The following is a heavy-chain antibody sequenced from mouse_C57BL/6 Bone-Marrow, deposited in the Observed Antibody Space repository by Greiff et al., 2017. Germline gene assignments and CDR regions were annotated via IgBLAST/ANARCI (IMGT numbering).Heavy chain of an antibody. Sequence: VQLQQSGAELARPGASVKLSCKASGYTFTSYGISWVKQRPGQGLEWIGEIYPRSGNTYYNEKFKGKATLTADKSSSTAYMELRSLTSEDSAVYFCARIVALYYYAMDCWGQGTSVTVSS. D-gene: IGHD1-1*01. CDR2: IYPRSGNT. V-gene: IGHV1-81*01. J-gene: IGHJ4*01. CDR1: GYTFTSYG. CDR3: ARIVALYYYAMDC.